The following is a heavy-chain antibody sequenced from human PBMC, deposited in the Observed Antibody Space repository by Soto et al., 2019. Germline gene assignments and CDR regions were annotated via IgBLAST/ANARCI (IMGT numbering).Heavy chain of an antibody. CDR2: IFDSGST. V-gene: IGHV4-59*12. CDR1: GDYISSYS. CDR3: AREPSI. J-gene: IGHJ4*02. Sequence: SETLSLTCTVSGDYISSYSWSWIRQPPGKGLEWIGYIFDSGSTNYNPSLKSRVTISIDTSKNQFSLKLSSVTAADTAVYYCAREPSIWGQGTLVTVSS.